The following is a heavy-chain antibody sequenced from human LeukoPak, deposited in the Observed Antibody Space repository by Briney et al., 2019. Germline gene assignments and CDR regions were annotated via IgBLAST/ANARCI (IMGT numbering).Heavy chain of an antibody. V-gene: IGHV5-10-1*01. CDR1: GYSFTSYW. J-gene: IGHJ4*02. D-gene: IGHD3-10*01. CDR3: ARRPITMVRGVIITNPFVY. Sequence: GESLKISCKGSGYSFTSYWISWVRQMPGKGLEWMGRIDPSDSYTNYSPSFQGHVTISADKSISTAYLQWSSLKASDTAMYYCARRPITMVRGVIITNPFVYWGQGTLVTVSS. CDR2: IDPSDSYT.